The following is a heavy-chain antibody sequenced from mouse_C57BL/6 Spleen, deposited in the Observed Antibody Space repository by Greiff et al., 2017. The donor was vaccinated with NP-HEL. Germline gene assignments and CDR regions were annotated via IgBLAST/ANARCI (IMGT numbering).Heavy chain of an antibody. CDR2: IHPNSGST. D-gene: IGHD2-5*01. V-gene: IGHV1-64*01. J-gene: IGHJ4*01. CDR3: ASTYYSNYYYAMGD. Sequence: QVQLQQPGAELVKPGASVKLSCKASGYTFTSYWMHWVKQRPGQGLEWIGMIHPNSGSTNYNEKFKSKATLTVDKSSSTAYMQLSSLTSEDSAVYYGASTYYSNYYYAMGDWGQGTSVTVSS. CDR1: GYTFTSYW.